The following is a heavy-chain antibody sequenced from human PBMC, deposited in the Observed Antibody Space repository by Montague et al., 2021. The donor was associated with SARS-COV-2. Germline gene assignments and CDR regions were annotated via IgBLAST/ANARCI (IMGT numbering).Heavy chain of an antibody. J-gene: IGHJ5*02. CDR3: ARGYDYVWGSYRYLHWFDP. D-gene: IGHD3-16*02. Sequence: SETLSLTCAGYVGSFSGYYWSWIRQTPGKGLEWIGEINHSGSTNYNPSLKSRVTISVDTSKNQFSLKLSSVTAADTAVYYCARGYDYVWGSYRYLHWFDPWGQGTLVTVSS. CDR2: INHSGST. CDR1: VGSFSGYY. V-gene: IGHV4-34*01.